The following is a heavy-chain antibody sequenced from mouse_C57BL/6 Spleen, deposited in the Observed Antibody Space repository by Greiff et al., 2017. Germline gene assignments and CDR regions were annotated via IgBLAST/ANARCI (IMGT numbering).Heavy chain of an antibody. J-gene: IGHJ2*01. CDR3: ASYDGYYYFDY. CDR1: GYTFTSYW. V-gene: IGHV1-50*01. CDR2: IDPSDSYT. Sequence: QVQLQQPGAELVKPGASVKLSCKAYGYTFTSYWMQWVKQRPGQGLEWIGEIDPSDSYTNYNQKFKGKATLTVDTSSSTAYMQLSSLTSEDSAVYYCASYDGYYYFDYWGQGTTLTVSS. D-gene: IGHD2-3*01.